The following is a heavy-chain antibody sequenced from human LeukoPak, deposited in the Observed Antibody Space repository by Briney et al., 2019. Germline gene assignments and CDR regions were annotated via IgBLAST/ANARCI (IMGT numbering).Heavy chain of an antibody. D-gene: IGHD6-13*01. Sequence: GGSLRLSCAASGFSFTTYSMNWVRQAPGKGLEWVSSISSSSSYTYYADSVKGRFTISRDNAKNSLYLQMNSLRAEDTAVYYCARGRIAAAGRVPDYWGQGTLVTVSS. J-gene: IGHJ4*02. CDR2: ISSSSSYT. V-gene: IGHV3-21*01. CDR1: GFSFTTYS. CDR3: ARGRIAAAGRVPDY.